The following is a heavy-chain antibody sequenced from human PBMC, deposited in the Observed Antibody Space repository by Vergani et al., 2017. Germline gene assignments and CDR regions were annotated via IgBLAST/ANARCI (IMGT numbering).Heavy chain of an antibody. CDR3: SRGGDDYYDERGAPDI. J-gene: IGHJ3*02. CDR1: GFTFSNYW. CDR2: INSGGRST. D-gene: IGHD3-22*01. Sequence: EVQLVESGGGLIQPGGSLRLSCEASGFTFSNYWMHWVRQGPGKGLMWVPRINSGGRSTSPADSVKGRFMISRDNAKNTLYLEMNSLRVEDTAVYYCSRGGDDYYDERGAPDIWSRGTTVIVSA. V-gene: IGHV3-74*01.